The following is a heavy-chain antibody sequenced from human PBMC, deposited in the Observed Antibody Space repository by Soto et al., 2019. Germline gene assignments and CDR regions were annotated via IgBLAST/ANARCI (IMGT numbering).Heavy chain of an antibody. Sequence: GGSLRLSCAASGFTFSSYAMSWVRQAPGKGLEWVSAISGSGGSTYYADSVKGRFTISRDNSKNTLYLQMNSLRAEDTAVYYCAKDQTIYSSSWSNWFDPWGQGTLVTVSS. J-gene: IGHJ5*02. CDR2: ISGSGGST. CDR1: GFTFSSYA. V-gene: IGHV3-23*01. D-gene: IGHD6-13*01. CDR3: AKDQTIYSSSWSNWFDP.